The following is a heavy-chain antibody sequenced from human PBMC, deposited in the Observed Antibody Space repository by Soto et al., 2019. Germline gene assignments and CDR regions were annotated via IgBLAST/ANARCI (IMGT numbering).Heavy chain of an antibody. CDR1: GGSFSGYY. Sequence: SETLSLTCAVYGGSFSGYYWSWIRQPPGKGLEWIGEINHSGSTNYNPSLKSRVTISVDTSKNQFSLKLSSVTAADTAVYYCARFPYQLWYYFVYWGQGTLVTVSS. CDR3: ARFPYQLWYYFVY. CDR2: INHSGST. J-gene: IGHJ4*02. D-gene: IGHD5-18*01. V-gene: IGHV4-34*01.